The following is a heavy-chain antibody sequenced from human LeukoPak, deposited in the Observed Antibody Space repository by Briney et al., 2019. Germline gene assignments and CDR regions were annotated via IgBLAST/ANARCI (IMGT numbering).Heavy chain of an antibody. CDR3: ARDYYGSGSFQLFFDY. CDR1: GFRFSSYE. V-gene: IGHV3-48*03. J-gene: IGHJ4*02. Sequence: GGSLRLSCAASGFRFSSYEMKWVRQAPGKGLEWVSYMSSSGGNTLYADSVKGRFTISRDNAKNSVYLQMNSLRAEDTAVYYCARDYYGSGSFQLFFDYWGQGTLVTVSS. D-gene: IGHD3-10*01. CDR2: MSSSGGNT.